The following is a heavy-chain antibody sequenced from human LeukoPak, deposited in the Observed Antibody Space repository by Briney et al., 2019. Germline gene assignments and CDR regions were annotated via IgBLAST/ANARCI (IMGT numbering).Heavy chain of an antibody. CDR1: GGSISSSSYY. D-gene: IGHD3-22*01. V-gene: IGHV4-39*07. CDR3: ASRNAYYYDSSGYYSPDRHAFDI. CDR2: IYYSGST. J-gene: IGHJ3*02. Sequence: PSETLSLTCTVSGGSISSSSYYWGWIRQPPGKGLEWIGSIYYSGSTYYNPSLKSRVTISVDTSKNQFSLKLGSVTAADTAVYYCASRNAYYYDSSGYYSPDRHAFDIWGQGTMVTVSS.